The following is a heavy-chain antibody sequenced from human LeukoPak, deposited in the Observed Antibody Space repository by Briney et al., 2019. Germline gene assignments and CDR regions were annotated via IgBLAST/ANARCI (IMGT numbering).Heavy chain of an antibody. V-gene: IGHV4-34*01. CDR3: ASLLWFWELLNNDAFDI. CDR1: GGSFSGYY. CDR2: INHSGST. Sequence: SETLSLTCAVYGGSFSGYYWSWIRQPPGKGLEWSGEINHSGSTNYNPSLKSRVTISVDTSKNQFSLKLSSVTAADTAVYYCASLLWFWELLNNDAFDIWGQGTMVTVSS. D-gene: IGHD3-10*01. J-gene: IGHJ3*02.